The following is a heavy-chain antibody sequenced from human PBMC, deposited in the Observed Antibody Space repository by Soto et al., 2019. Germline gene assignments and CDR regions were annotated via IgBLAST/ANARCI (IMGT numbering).Heavy chain of an antibody. CDR3: ARGGHFGGFGDYGMDV. CDR2: IYYSGST. V-gene: IGHV4-30-4*01. Sequence: QVQLQESGPGLAKPSQTLSLTCTVSGGSISSGDYYWSWIRQPPGKGLEWIGYIYYSGSTYYNPSLKSRVTISVDTSKNQFSLKLSSVTAADTAVYYCARGGHFGGFGDYGMDVWGQGTTVTVSS. J-gene: IGHJ6*02. D-gene: IGHD3-10*01. CDR1: GGSISSGDYY.